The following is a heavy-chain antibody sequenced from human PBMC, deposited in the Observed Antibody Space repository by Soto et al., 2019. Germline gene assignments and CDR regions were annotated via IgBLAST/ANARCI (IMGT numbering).Heavy chain of an antibody. D-gene: IGHD6-6*01. J-gene: IGHJ4*01. CDR1: GYTFTNYG. V-gene: IGHV1-18*01. CDR2: VSAYNVER. CDR3: SRGTSIPASGDY. Sequence: QVQLVQAGAEVKKPGASVKVSGKASGYTFTNYGINWVRQAPGQGLEWLGWVSAYNVERRYAQRVQARVIMTTDTSTSTAYMELRSLRSDDTAVYYCSRGTSIPASGDYWGQGTLVTVSS.